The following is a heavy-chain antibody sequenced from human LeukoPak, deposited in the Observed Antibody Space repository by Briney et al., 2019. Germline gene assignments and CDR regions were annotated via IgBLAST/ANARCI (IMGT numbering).Heavy chain of an antibody. CDR3: ARGAPLQLGVDY. V-gene: IGHV4-59*01. Sequence: SETLSLTCTVSGGSISSYYWSWIRQPPGKGLEWIGYIYYSGSTNYNPSLKSRVTISVDTSKNQFSLKLSSVTAADTAVYYCARGAPLQLGVDYRGQGTLVTVSS. J-gene: IGHJ4*02. CDR2: IYYSGST. D-gene: IGHD6-6*01. CDR1: GGSISSYY.